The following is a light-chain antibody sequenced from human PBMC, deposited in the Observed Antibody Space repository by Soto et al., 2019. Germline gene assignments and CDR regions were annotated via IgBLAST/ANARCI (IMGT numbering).Light chain of an antibody. Sequence: EIVLTQSPGTLSLSPGERSTLSCRASQMVWSTYLAWYQQKPGQAPRLLIYGASSRATGIPDRFSGSGSGTDFTLTISRLEAEDFAVYYCHQYGNYGITFGQGTQLEIK. CDR2: GAS. J-gene: IGKJ5*01. CDR1: QMVWSTY. V-gene: IGKV3-20*01. CDR3: HQYGNYGIT.